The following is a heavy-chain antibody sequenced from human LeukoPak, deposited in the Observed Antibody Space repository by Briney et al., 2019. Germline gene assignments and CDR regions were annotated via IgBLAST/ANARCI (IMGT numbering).Heavy chain of an antibody. J-gene: IGHJ4*02. V-gene: IGHV3-15*01. CDR3: TTGGLSYGDYAFDY. CDR1: GFTFSNAW. CDR2: IKSKTDGGTT. D-gene: IGHD4-17*01. Sequence: GGSLRLSCAASGFTFSNAWMSWVRQAPGKGLEWVGRIKSKTDGGTTDYAAPVKGRFTISRDDSKNTLYLQMNSLKTEDTAVYYCTTGGLSYGDYAFDYWGQGTLVTVSS.